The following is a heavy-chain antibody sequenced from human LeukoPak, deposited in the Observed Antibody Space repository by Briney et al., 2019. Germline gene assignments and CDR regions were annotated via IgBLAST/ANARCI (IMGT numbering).Heavy chain of an antibody. CDR2: INPNSGGT. V-gene: IGHV1-2*02. CDR3: ARDHSSSWYYFDY. J-gene: IGHJ4*02. D-gene: IGHD6-13*01. CDR1: GYTFTGYY. Sequence: ASVKVSCKASGYTFTGYYMHWVRQAPGQGLEWMGWINPNSGGTNYAQKFQGRVTMTRDTSISTAYMELSRLRSDDTAVYYCARDHSSSWYYFDYWGQETLVTVSS.